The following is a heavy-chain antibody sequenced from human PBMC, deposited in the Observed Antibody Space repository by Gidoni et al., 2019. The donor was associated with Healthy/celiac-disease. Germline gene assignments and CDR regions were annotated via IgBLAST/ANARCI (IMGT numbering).Heavy chain of an antibody. CDR2: IDISGDNR. CDR1: GFTFSNCA. V-gene: IGHV3-23*01. J-gene: IGHJ4*02. CDR3: AKELRPNDY. D-gene: IGHD5-12*01. Sequence: EVQLLESGGGLVQPGGSLSLSCVVSGFTFSNCAMSWVRQAPGKGLEWVASIDISGDNRYYADSVQGRFTISRDNSKNTLYLQMNSLRAEDTAVYYCAKELRPNDYWGQGTLVTVSS.